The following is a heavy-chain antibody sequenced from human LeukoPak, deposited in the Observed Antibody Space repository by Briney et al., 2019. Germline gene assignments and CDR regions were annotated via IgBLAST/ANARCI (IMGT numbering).Heavy chain of an antibody. Sequence: HSETLSLTCTVSGDSINIYYWSWIRQPAGKGLEWIGRIYISGSTNYNPSLKSRLTMSVDTSKNQFSLKLSSETAADTAVYYCARGPLTVTRGFDPWGQGTLVTVSS. CDR3: ARGPLTVTRGFDP. J-gene: IGHJ5*02. CDR1: GDSINIYY. CDR2: IYISGST. D-gene: IGHD4-17*01. V-gene: IGHV4-4*07.